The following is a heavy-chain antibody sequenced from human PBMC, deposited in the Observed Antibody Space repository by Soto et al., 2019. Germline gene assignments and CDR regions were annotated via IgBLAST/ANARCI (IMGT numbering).Heavy chain of an antibody. Sequence: TGGSLRLSCAASGFTFSSYAMSWVRQAPGKGLEWVSAISSSGGSTYYADSVKGRFTISRDNSKNTLYLQMNSLRAEDTAVYYCAKAPYYYDSSGYPPFGDYWGQGTLVPVSS. D-gene: IGHD3-22*01. CDR1: GFTFSSYA. V-gene: IGHV3-23*01. J-gene: IGHJ4*02. CDR3: AKAPYYYDSSGYPPFGDY. CDR2: ISSSGGST.